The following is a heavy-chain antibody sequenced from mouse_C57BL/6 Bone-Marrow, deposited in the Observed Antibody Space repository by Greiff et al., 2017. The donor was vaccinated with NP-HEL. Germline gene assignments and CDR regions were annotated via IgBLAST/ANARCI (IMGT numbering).Heavy chain of an antibody. V-gene: IGHV5-12*01. Sequence: VKLMESGGGLVQPGGSLKLSCAASGFTFSDYYMYWVRQTPEKRLEWVAYISNGGGSTYYPDTVKGRFTISRDNAKNTLYLQMSRLKSEDTAMYYCARHDWDPFAYWGQGTLVTVSA. CDR1: GFTFSDYY. CDR2: ISNGGGST. J-gene: IGHJ3*01. CDR3: ARHDWDPFAY. D-gene: IGHD4-1*01.